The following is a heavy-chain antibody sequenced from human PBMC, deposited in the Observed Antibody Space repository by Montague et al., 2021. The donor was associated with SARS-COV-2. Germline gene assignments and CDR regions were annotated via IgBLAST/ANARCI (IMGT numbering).Heavy chain of an antibody. V-gene: IGHV4-59*01. Sequence: SETLSLTCTVSGGSISSCYWSWIRQPPGKGLEWIGYIYYSGSTNYNPSLKGRVTISVDTSKNQFSLKLSSVTAADTAVYFCARGLSRYSIGKTPFLHSEMDVWGQGTTVTVSS. CDR2: IYYSGST. CDR3: ARGLSRYSIGKTPFLHSEMDV. CDR1: GGSISSCY. J-gene: IGHJ6*02. D-gene: IGHD6-19*01.